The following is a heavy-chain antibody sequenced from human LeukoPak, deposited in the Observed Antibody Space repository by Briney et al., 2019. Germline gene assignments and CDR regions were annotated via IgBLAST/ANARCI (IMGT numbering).Heavy chain of an antibody. CDR3: ARIRRDGYKDAYYFDY. V-gene: IGHV4-39*01. J-gene: IGHJ4*02. CDR2: IYYSGST. D-gene: IGHD5-24*01. CDR1: GGSISSSSYY. Sequence: SETLSLTCTVSGGSISSSSYYWGWIRKPPGKGLEWIGSIYYSGSTYYNPSLKSRVTISVDTSKNQFSLKLSSVTAADTAVYYCARIRRDGYKDAYYFDYWGQGTLVTVSS.